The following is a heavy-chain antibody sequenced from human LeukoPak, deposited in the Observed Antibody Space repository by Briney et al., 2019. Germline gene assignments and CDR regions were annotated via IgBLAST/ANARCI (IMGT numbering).Heavy chain of an antibody. CDR3: AKYGLGSNPLSFDP. V-gene: IGHV3-23*01. D-gene: IGHD3-10*01. CDR2: ISGSDAST. Sequence: GGSLRLSCAASRFIFSNFTMSWVRQAPGKGPEWVSAISGSDASTYYADSVKGRFTISRDNSKNTLYLQMNSLRAEDTAVYYCAKYGLGSNPLSFDPWGQGTLVTVSS. J-gene: IGHJ5*02. CDR1: RFIFSNFT.